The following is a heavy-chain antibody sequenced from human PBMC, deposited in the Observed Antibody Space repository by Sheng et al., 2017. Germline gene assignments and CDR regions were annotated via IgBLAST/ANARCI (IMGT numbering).Heavy chain of an antibody. Sequence: QVQLQESGPGLVKPSETLSLTCTVSAYSISSGYYWGWIRQPPGKGLEWIGSIYHSGDTYYNPSLNSRVSISVDTSKNQFSLKLSSVTAADTAVYYCAREGQVGATLLTPDNWGQGTLVTVSS. CDR1: AYSISSGYY. CDR2: IYHSGDT. D-gene: IGHD1-26*01. J-gene: IGHJ4*02. CDR3: AREGQVGATLLTPDN. V-gene: IGHV4-38-2*02.